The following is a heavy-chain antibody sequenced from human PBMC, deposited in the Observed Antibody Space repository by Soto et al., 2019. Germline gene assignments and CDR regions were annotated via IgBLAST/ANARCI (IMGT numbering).Heavy chain of an antibody. CDR3: ARALVATNAFDY. CDR2: IIPIFGTA. J-gene: IGHJ4*02. Sequence: QVQLVQSGAEVKKPGSSVKVSCKASGGTFSSYDISWVRQSPGQGLEWMGGIIPIFGTANYAQKFQGRVTITADESTSTAYMDLSSLRSEDTAVYYCARALVATNAFDYWGQGTLVTVSS. CDR1: GGTFSSYD. D-gene: IGHD5-12*01. V-gene: IGHV1-69*12.